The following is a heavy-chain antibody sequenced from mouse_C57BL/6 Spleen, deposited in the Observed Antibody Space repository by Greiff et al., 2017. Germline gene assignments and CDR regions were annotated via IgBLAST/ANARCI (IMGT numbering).Heavy chain of an antibody. V-gene: IGHV1-22*01. D-gene: IGHD1-3*01. CDR2: INPSSGDT. CDR3: ARRGSGWYFDV. J-gene: IGHJ1*03. CDR1: GYTFTDYY. Sequence: EVQLQQSGPELVKPGASVKLSCKASGYTFTDYYMHWVKQRPGQGLEWIGYINPSSGDTNYNQKFKGKATLTANKSSSTAYMQLSSLTSEDSAVYYCARRGSGWYFDVWGTGTTVTVSS.